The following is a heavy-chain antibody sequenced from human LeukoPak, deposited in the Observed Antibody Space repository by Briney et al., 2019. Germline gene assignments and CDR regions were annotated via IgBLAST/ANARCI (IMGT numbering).Heavy chain of an antibody. J-gene: IGHJ3*02. CDR3: AREIVVVISSPDAFDI. CDR2: INPNSGGT. Sequence: ASVKVSCKASGYTFTGYYMHWVRQAPGQGLEWMGWINPNSGGTNYAQKFQGRVTMTRDTSISTAYMELSRLRSDDTAVYYCAREIVVVISSPDAFDIWGQGTMVTVSS. D-gene: IGHD3-22*01. CDR1: GYTFTGYY. V-gene: IGHV1-2*02.